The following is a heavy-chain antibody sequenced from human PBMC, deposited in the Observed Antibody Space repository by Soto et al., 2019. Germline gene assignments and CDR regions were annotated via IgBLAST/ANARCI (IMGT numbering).Heavy chain of an antibody. CDR1: GFTFSSYA. J-gene: IGHJ3*01. V-gene: IGHV3-30-3*01. D-gene: IGHD4-17*01. Sequence: QVQLVESGGGVVQPGRSLRLSCAASGFTFSSYAMHWVRQAPGKGLEWVAVISYDGSNKYYADSVKGRFTISRDNSKNTLYLQMNSLRAEDTAVYYCARDPGSYGDYGGAFDLWGQGTMVTVSS. CDR2: ISYDGSNK. CDR3: ARDPGSYGDYGGAFDL.